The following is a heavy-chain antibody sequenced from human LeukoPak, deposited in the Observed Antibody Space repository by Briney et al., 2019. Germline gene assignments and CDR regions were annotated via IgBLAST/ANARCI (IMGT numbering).Heavy chain of an antibody. CDR2: LLRRGGRA. Sequence: GGSLRLSCAASGFTFSDFAMTWVRQAPGKGLEWVSTLLRRGGRAYYADSVKGRFTISRDNSKNTLYLQMNSLRAEDTAVYYCAKQIAVAAFDYWGQGTLVTVSS. CDR1: GFTFSDFA. V-gene: IGHV3-23*01. D-gene: IGHD6-19*01. J-gene: IGHJ4*02. CDR3: AKQIAVAAFDY.